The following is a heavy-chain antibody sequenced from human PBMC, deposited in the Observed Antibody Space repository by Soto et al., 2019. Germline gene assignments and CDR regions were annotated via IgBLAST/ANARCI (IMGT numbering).Heavy chain of an antibody. Sequence: LRLSCAASGFIFSKYGIHWVRQAPGKGLEWVAVISYDGSNKYYAESVKGRFIISRDKSENTLYLQMNSLRPEDTALYYCAKDLGSGKPYYYYAMDVWGQGTTVTVSS. CDR3: AKDLGSGKPYYYYAMDV. CDR2: ISYDGSNK. V-gene: IGHV3-30*18. D-gene: IGHD3-10*01. CDR1: GFIFSKYG. J-gene: IGHJ6*02.